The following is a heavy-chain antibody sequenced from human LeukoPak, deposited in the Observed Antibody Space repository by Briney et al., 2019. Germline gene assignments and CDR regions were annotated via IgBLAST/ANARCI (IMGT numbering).Heavy chain of an antibody. Sequence: ASVKVSCKVSGYTLTELSMHWVRQAPGQGLEWMGWINPNSGGTNYAQKFQGRVTMTRDTSISTAYMELSRLRSDDTAVYYCARDAFDDCSSTSCYGYYYYYMDVWGKGTTVTISS. D-gene: IGHD2-2*01. CDR3: ARDAFDDCSSTSCYGYYYYYMDV. CDR1: GYTLTELS. V-gene: IGHV1-2*02. CDR2: INPNSGGT. J-gene: IGHJ6*03.